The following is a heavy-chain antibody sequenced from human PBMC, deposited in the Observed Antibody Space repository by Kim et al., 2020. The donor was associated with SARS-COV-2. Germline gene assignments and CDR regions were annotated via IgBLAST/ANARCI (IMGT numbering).Heavy chain of an antibody. D-gene: IGHD2-21*01. V-gene: IGHV3-15*01. CDR3: TTTLFDFLRGRRDHGMDV. J-gene: IGHJ6*02. Sequence: GGSLRLSCAASGFTFSSSWMSWVRQAPGKGLEWVGRIKSKTDGVKKDYAAPVKCSFTSYRADSKNTLYLQMNSLKTEDTTVYYCTTTLFDFLRGRRDHGMDVWGQGTTVTVSS. CDR2: IKSKTDGVKK. CDR1: GFTFSSSW.